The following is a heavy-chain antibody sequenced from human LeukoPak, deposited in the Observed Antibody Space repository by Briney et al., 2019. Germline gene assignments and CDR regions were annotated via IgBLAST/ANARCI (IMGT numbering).Heavy chain of an antibody. CDR2: ISSSSSYI. Sequence: GGSLRLSCAASGFTFTNSSMTWVRQAPGKGLEWVSSISSSSSYIYYADSVKGRFTISRDNAKNSLYLQMNSLRAEDTAVYYCARGKLVLDPYYFDYWGQGTLVTVSS. D-gene: IGHD1-1*01. CDR3: ARGKLVLDPYYFDY. J-gene: IGHJ4*02. V-gene: IGHV3-21*01. CDR1: GFTFTNSS.